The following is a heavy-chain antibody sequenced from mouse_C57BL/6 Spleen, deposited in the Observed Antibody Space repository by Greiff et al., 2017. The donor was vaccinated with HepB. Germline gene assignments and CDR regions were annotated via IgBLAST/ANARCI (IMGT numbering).Heavy chain of an antibody. CDR1: GFNIKDDY. D-gene: IGHD1-1*01. J-gene: IGHJ4*01. V-gene: IGHV14-4*01. CDR3: TTSTTGAMDY. CDR2: IDPENGDT. Sequence: EVKLMESGAELVRPGASVKLSCTASGFNIKDDYMHWVKQRPEQGLEWIGWIDPENGDTEYASKFQGKATITADTSSNTAYLQLSSLTSEDTAVYYCTTSTTGAMDYWGQGTSVTVSS.